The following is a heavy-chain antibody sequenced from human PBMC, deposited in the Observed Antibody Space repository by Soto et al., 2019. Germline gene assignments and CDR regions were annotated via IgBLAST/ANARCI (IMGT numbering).Heavy chain of an antibody. Sequence: QVQLVQSGAEVKKPGASVKVSCKASGYTFTGYYMHWVRQAPGQGLEWMGWINPNSGGTNYAQKFQGWVTMTRDTSISTAYMELSRLRSDDTAVYYCARDQGRGGDDGYGMDVWGQGTTVTVSS. V-gene: IGHV1-2*04. CDR3: ARDQGRGGDDGYGMDV. D-gene: IGHD1-26*01. CDR1: GYTFTGYY. J-gene: IGHJ6*02. CDR2: INPNSGGT.